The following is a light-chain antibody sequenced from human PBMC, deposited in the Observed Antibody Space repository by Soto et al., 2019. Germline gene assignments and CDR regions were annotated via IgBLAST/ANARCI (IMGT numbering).Light chain of an antibody. Sequence: EIVMTQSPATLSVSPGERATLSCRASQSVSTKLAWYQQKPGQAPRLLIYGASTRATGIPARFSGTGSGTEFTLTTGSLQSEDFAFYYCQQYNDWPPMYTFGQGTKLEIK. CDR1: QSVSTK. J-gene: IGKJ2*01. CDR2: GAS. V-gene: IGKV3-15*01. CDR3: QQYNDWPPMYT.